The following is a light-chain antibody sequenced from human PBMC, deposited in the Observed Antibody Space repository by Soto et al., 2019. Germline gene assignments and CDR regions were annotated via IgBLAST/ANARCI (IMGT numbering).Light chain of an antibody. Sequence: EIVMTQSPATLSVSAGERATLSCRASQSVGSKFAWYRQKPGQAPRLLIYGASIRAAGIPARFSASGSGTDFTLTIRDVQPEDFALYYCNQRQSWPRTFGQGTKVDIK. J-gene: IGKJ1*01. CDR3: NQRQSWPRT. V-gene: IGKV3D-15*03. CDR1: QSVGSK. CDR2: GAS.